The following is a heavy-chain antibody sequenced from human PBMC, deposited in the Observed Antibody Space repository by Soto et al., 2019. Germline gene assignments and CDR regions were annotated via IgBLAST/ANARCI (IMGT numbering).Heavy chain of an antibody. CDR1: GGSISSGGYY. J-gene: IGHJ4*02. CDR2: IYYSGST. D-gene: IGHD6-6*01. Sequence: QVQLQQSGPGLVKPSQTLSLTCTVSGGSISSGGYYWSWIRQHPGKGLEWVGYIYYSGSTYYHPSITSRVTISVDTSKNQFSPKLSSVTAADTAVYYCARDHVDSSSKAYYFDYCGQGTLVTVSS. CDR3: ARDHVDSSSKAYYFDY. V-gene: IGHV4-31*03.